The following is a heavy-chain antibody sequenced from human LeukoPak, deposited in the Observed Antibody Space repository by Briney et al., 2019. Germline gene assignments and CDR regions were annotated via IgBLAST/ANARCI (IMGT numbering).Heavy chain of an antibody. CDR3: ARSNNGGESYYFYYMDV. D-gene: IGHD3-16*01. CDR1: RGSFSGYF. CDR2: IKHSGST. V-gene: IGHV4-34*01. Sequence: SETLSLTCAVYRGSFSGYFWSCIRKPPGKGLNWIGEIKHSGSTNHNPSLKSRVTISVDTSKNKFSLKLSSVTAADTAVYYCARSNNGGESYYFYYMDVWGKGTTVTVSS. J-gene: IGHJ6*03.